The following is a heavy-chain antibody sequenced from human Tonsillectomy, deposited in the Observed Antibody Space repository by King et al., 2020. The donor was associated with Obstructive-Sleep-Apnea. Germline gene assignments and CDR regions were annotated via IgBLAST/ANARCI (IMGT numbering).Heavy chain of an antibody. CDR1: GFTFSTSA. CDR3: ARIFFTYYDFWSGPFY. D-gene: IGHD3-3*01. Sequence: VQLVESGGGLVQPGGSLRLSCAASGFTFSTSAMSWVRQAPGKGLEWVSGISVSGGTTYYADSVKGRFTISRDNSKNTLYLQMNSLRAEDTAVYYCARIFFTYYDFWSGPFYWGQGTLVTVSS. CDR2: ISVSGGTT. J-gene: IGHJ4*02. V-gene: IGHV3-23*04.